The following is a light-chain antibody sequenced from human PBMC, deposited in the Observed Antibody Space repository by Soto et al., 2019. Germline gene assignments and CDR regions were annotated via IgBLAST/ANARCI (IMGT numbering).Light chain of an antibody. V-gene: IGKV3-20*01. Sequence: DIVLTQSPGTLSLSPGEGATLSCRASQSVSSSHLAWYQQKPGQAPRLVIYGASSRATGIPDRFSGSGSGTDFTLTISRLEPEDFAVYYCQQYGGSPLYTFGQGTTREIK. J-gene: IGKJ2*01. CDR2: GAS. CDR1: QSVSSSH. CDR3: QQYGGSPLYT.